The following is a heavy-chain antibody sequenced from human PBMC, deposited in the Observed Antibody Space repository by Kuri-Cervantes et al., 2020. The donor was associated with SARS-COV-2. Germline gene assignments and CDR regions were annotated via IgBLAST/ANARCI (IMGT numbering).Heavy chain of an antibody. CDR2: ISGSSDYT. V-gene: IGHV3-23*01. D-gene: IGHD3-10*01. CDR3: AKRFVVPTNGTDYFDY. CDR1: TLTFSDYA. J-gene: IGHJ4*02. Sequence: GESLKISCTASTLTFSDYAMSWVRQAPGKGLEWVSTISGSSDYTYYAESVDYAESVEGRFTISRDISKKTLYLQMHRLRAEDTAVYYCAKRFVVPTNGTDYFDYWGQATLVTVSS.